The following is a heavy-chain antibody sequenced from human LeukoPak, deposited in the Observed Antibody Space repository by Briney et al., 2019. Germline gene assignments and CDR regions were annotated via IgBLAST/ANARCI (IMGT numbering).Heavy chain of an antibody. Sequence: NPSETLSLTCAVYGASYNAYYWSWIRQPPGKGLEWIGDIDHRGTATYNPSLKSRLTISADASKNQFSLKLNFVTDADTAVYYCAVGITILGVAASFDSWGQGNLVIVSS. V-gene: IGHV4-34*01. CDR3: AVGITILGVAASFDS. J-gene: IGHJ4*02. D-gene: IGHD3-3*01. CDR1: GASYNAYY. CDR2: IDHRGTA.